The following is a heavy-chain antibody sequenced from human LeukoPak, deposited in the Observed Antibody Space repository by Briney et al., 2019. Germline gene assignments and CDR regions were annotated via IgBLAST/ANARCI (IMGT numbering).Heavy chain of an antibody. V-gene: IGHV6-1*01. CDR2: TYYRSKWYN. J-gene: IGHJ5*02. CDR3: ARSTGGANWFDP. D-gene: IGHD3-10*01. CDR1: GDRVSSNSDA. Sequence: SQTLSLTCAISGDRVSSNSDAWNWIRQSPSRGLERLGRTYYRSKWYNDYAASVKSRITITPDTSKNQFSLQLNSVTPEDTAVYYCARSTGGANWFDPWGQGTLVTVSS.